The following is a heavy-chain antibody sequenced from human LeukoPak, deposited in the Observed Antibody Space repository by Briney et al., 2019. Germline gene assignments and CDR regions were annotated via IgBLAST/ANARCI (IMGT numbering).Heavy chain of an antibody. CDR1: GYTLTGYY. V-gene: IGHV1-2*02. J-gene: IGHJ4*02. CDR2: IKPSSGGT. D-gene: IGHD1-1*01. CDR3: AREGAGRNDY. Sequence: ASVKVSCEASGYTLTGYYMHWVRQAPGQGLEWMGWIKPSSGGTNYAQKFQGRVTMTRDTSINTAYMEPSRLESDDSAVYYCAREGAGRNDYWGQGTLVTVSS.